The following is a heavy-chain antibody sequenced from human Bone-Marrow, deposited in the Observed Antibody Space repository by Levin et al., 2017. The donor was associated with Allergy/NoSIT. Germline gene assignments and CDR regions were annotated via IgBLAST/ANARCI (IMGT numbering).Heavy chain of an antibody. CDR3: AKDYVGRVPDYFDD. J-gene: IGHJ4*02. D-gene: IGHD1-26*01. Sequence: LSLTCAASGFSFSTYAMAWVRQAPGRGLEWVSGVSGSGDTTYYADSVKGRFTISRDNSKNTLYLEMNSLRDEDTALYYCAKDYVGRVPDYFDDWGQGTLVTVSS. V-gene: IGHV3-23*01. CDR1: GFSFSTYA. CDR2: VSGSGDTT.